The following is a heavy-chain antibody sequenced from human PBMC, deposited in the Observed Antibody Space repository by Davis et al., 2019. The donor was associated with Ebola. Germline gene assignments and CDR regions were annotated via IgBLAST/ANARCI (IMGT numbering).Heavy chain of an antibody. CDR2: NNPNSGGT. J-gene: IGHJ6*02. CDR3: ASGQIAAVFRYGMDV. CDR1: RYTFIGYY. Sequence: SVTVSRLASRYTFIGYYMHWVRQAPGQGREWMGRNNPNSGGTNYAPKFQGWVTMTRDTSISPAYMYLSSLRSEDTAVYYCASGQIAAVFRYGMDVWGQGTTVTVSS. D-gene: IGHD6-13*01. V-gene: IGHV1-2*04.